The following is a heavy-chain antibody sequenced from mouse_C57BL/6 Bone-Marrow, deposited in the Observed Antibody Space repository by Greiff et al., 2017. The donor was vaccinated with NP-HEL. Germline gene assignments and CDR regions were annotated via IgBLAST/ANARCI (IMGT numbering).Heavy chain of an antibody. D-gene: IGHD1-1*01. Sequence: SGPELVKPGASVKMSCKASGYTFTDYNMHWVKQSHGKSLEWIGYINPNNGGTSYNQKFKGKATLTVNKSSSTAYMELRSLTSEDSAVYYCARSHSITTVVPDYWGQGTSVTVSS. CDR1: GYTFTDYN. J-gene: IGHJ4*01. CDR3: ARSHSITTVVPDY. CDR2: INPNNGGT. V-gene: IGHV1-22*01.